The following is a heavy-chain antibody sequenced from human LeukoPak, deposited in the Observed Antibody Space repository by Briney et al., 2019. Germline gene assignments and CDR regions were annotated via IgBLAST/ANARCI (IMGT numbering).Heavy chain of an antibody. CDR3: ARISFIVGAANNDY. CDR2: INTDGITT. V-gene: IGHV3-74*01. D-gene: IGHD1-26*01. J-gene: IGHJ4*02. Sequence: GSLRLSCAASGFTFSSYWMYWVRQGPGKGLVWVSRINTDGITTSYADSVKGRFTISRDNAKNTLYLQMNSLRVEDTAVYYCARISFIVGAANNDYWGQGTLVTVSS. CDR1: GFTFSSYW.